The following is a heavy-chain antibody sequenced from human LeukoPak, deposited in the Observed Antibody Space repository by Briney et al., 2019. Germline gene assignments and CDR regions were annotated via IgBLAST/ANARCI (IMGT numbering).Heavy chain of an antibody. Sequence: GGSLRLSCAVSGFIFSNYNMNWVRQAPGKGLEWVSYISSSSSTIYYADSVKGRFTISRDNAKNSLYLQMNSLRDEDTAAYYCARDHRVVGVTGGAFDIWGQGTMVTVSS. V-gene: IGHV3-48*02. CDR3: ARDHRVVGVTGGAFDI. D-gene: IGHD1-26*01. CDR2: ISSSSSTI. CDR1: GFIFSNYN. J-gene: IGHJ3*02.